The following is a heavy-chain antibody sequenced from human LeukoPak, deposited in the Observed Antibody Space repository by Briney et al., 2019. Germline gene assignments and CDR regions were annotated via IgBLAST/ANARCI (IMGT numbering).Heavy chain of an antibody. CDR3: AGGPEYLYYFDY. J-gene: IGHJ4*02. Sequence: SETLSLTCAVYGGSFSGYYWSWIRQPPGKGLEWIGEINHSGSTNYNPSLESRVTISVDTSKNQFSLKLSSVTAADTAVYYCAGGPEYLYYFDYWGQGTLVTVSS. CDR1: GGSFSGYY. D-gene: IGHD2-2*01. V-gene: IGHV4-34*01. CDR2: INHSGST.